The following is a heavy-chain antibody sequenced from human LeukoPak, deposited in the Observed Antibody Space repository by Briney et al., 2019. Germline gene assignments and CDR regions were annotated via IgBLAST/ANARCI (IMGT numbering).Heavy chain of an antibody. CDR1: GYTFTGYY. Sequence: GASVKVSCKASGYTFTGYYMHWVRQAPGQGLEWMGWINPNSGGTNYAQKFQGWVTMTRDTSISTAYMELSRLRSDDTAVYYCARASSDSSGFFDYWGQGTLVTVSS. J-gene: IGHJ4*02. V-gene: IGHV1-2*04. CDR2: INPNSGGT. D-gene: IGHD3-22*01. CDR3: ARASSDSSGFFDY.